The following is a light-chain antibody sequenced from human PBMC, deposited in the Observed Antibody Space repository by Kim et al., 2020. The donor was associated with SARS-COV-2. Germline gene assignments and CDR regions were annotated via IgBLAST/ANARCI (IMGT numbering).Light chain of an antibody. J-gene: IGKJ1*01. Sequence: SASVGDRVTISCRASQGIANSLAWFQQKPGKPPKSLIFAASTLRSGVPSRFSGSASRTYFTLTISSLQPEDFGTYFCQQYNTYPWTFGQGTKVEI. CDR2: AAS. V-gene: IGKV1-16*01. CDR3: QQYNTYPWT. CDR1: QGIANS.